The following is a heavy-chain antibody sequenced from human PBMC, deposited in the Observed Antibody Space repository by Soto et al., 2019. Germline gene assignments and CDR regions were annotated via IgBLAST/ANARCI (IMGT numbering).Heavy chain of an antibody. CDR1: GFTFSSYG. V-gene: IGHV3-33*01. CDR3: XXXPPEXVVGAFXI. J-gene: IGHJ3*02. CDR2: IWYDGSNK. D-gene: IGHD2-15*01. Sequence: QVQLVESGGGVVQPGRSLRLSCAASGFTFSSYGMHWVRQAPGKGLEWVAVIWYDGSNKYYADSVKGRFTISRDNSKXXXXLXXXXXXXXXXXXXXXXXXPPEXVVGAFXI.